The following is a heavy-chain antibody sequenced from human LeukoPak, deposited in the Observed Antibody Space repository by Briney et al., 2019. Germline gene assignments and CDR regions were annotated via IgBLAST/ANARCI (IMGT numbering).Heavy chain of an antibody. J-gene: IGHJ4*02. Sequence: GGSLRLSCAASGFTFSSYAMSWVRQAPGKGLEWVSAISGSGGSTYYADSVKGRFTISRDNSKNTLYLQMNSLRAEDTAVYYCTKGTGIAVSNFDYWGQGTLVTVSS. CDR2: ISGSGGST. V-gene: IGHV3-23*01. CDR1: GFTFSSYA. CDR3: TKGTGIAVSNFDY. D-gene: IGHD6-19*01.